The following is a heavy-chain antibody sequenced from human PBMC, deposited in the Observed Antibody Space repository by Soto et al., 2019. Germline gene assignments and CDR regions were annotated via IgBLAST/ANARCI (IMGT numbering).Heavy chain of an antibody. D-gene: IGHD3-16*01. Sequence: GASLKISCQTSGYTYSSNWIGWVRQMPGKGLEWMGIIYPGDSETRYSPSIQGQVTISADRSFSTAYLQWTSLQASDTAMYYCAGLLDSWGEPHYFDSWGQGTMVTFSS. CDR2: IYPGDSET. V-gene: IGHV5-51*01. CDR1: GYTYSSNW. CDR3: AGLLDSWGEPHYFDS. J-gene: IGHJ4*02.